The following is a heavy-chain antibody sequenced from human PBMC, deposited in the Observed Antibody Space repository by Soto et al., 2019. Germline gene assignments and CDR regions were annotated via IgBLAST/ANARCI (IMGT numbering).Heavy chain of an antibody. V-gene: IGHV1-8*01. Sequence: QVQLVQSGAEVKRPGASVRVSCKASGYTFTSYDINWVRQATGQGLEWLGWMNPNSGNTGYAQKFQGRITLTRSTSTSTAYMELTILRSEDTAVYYCARGTNWGQGKRVTVSS. CDR3: ARGTN. J-gene: IGHJ3*01. CDR2: MNPNSGNT. CDR1: GYTFTSYD.